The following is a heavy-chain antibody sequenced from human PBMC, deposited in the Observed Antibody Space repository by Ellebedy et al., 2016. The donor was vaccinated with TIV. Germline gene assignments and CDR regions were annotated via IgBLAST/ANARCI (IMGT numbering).Heavy chain of an antibody. CDR3: ARDMGCGSTSCPTGDY. V-gene: IGHV1-2*02. J-gene: IGHJ4*02. CDR1: GYTFTGYY. Sequence: AASVKVSCKASGYTFTGYYMHWVRQAPGQGLEWMGWINPNSGGTNYAQKFQGRVTMTRDTSISTAYMEMSRLTSDDTAVYYCARDMGCGSTSCPTGDYWGQGTLVTVTS. CDR2: INPNSGGT. D-gene: IGHD2-2*01.